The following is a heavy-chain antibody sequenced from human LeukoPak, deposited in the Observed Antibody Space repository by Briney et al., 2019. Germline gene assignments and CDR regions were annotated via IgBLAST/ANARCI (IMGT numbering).Heavy chain of an antibody. CDR3: ARVGETYFDFWSGDY. Sequence: GGSLRLSCAASGFTFSSYTMNWVRQAPGKGLEWVSSISSSSSYIHYADSVKGRFTISRDNAKNSLFLQMNSLRAEDTAMYYCARVGETYFDFWSGDYWGQGTLVTVSS. CDR2: ISSSSSYI. D-gene: IGHD3-3*01. J-gene: IGHJ4*02. CDR1: GFTFSSYT. V-gene: IGHV3-21*01.